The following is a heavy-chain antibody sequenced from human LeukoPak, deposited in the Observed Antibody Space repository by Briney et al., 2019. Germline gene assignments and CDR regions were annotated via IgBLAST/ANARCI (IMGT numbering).Heavy chain of an antibody. V-gene: IGHV1-2*02. J-gene: IGHJ4*02. CDR3: ARDPGTAMVEYYFDY. Sequence: ASVKVSCKASGYTFTGYYMHWVRQAPGQGLEWMGWINPNSGGTDYAQKFQGRVTMTRVTSISTAYMELSRLRSDDTAVYYCARDPGTAMVEYYFDYWGQGTLVTVSS. CDR1: GYTFTGYY. D-gene: IGHD5-18*01. CDR2: INPNSGGT.